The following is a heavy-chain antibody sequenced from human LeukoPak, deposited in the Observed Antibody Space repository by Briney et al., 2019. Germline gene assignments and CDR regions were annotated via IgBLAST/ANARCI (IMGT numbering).Heavy chain of an antibody. D-gene: IGHD2/OR15-2a*01. CDR3: AKDAGAFPHGPYWYFDL. V-gene: IGHV3-43*02. J-gene: IGHJ2*01. Sequence: GGSLRLSCAASGFTFDDYAMHWVRQAPGKGLEWVSLISGDGGSTYYADSVKGRFTISRDNSKNSLYLQMNSLRTEDTALYYCAKDAGAFPHGPYWYFDLWGRGTLVTVSS. CDR2: ISGDGGST. CDR1: GFTFDDYA.